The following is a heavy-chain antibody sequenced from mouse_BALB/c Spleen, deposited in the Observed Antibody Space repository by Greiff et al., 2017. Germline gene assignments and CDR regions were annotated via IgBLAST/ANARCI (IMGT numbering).Heavy chain of an antibody. Sequence: EVKLVESGGGLVKPGGSLKLSCAASGFTFSSYAMSWVRQSPEKRLEWVAEISSGGSYTYYPDTVTGRFTISRDNAKNTLYLEMSSLRSEDTAMYYCARVAGREGDYWGQGTSVTVSS. CDR2: ISSGGSYT. J-gene: IGHJ4*01. CDR3: ARVAGREGDY. CDR1: GFTFSSYA. V-gene: IGHV5-9-4*01.